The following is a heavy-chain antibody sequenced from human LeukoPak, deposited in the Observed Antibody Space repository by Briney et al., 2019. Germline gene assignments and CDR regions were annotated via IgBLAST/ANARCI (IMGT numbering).Heavy chain of an antibody. Sequence: GGSLRLSCTVSGFTFSTYAMAWVRQAPGKGLEWLSYITSSSKINYADSVKGRFTISRDNAKNSLYLQMISLTDEDTAVYYCARSANPGVHDFDPWGQGTLVTVSS. J-gene: IGHJ5*02. CDR1: GFTFSTYA. V-gene: IGHV3-48*02. CDR3: ARSANPGVHDFDP. D-gene: IGHD6-6*01. CDR2: ITSSSKI.